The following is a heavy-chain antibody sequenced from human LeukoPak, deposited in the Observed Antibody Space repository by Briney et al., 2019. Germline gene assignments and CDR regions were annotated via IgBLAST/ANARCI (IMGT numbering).Heavy chain of an antibody. CDR2: IYYSGST. V-gene: IGHV4-59*12. J-gene: IGHJ4*02. Sequence: PSETLSLTCTVSGGSINSYYWSWIRQPPGKGLEWIGYIYYSGSTSYNPSLKSRVTMSVDTSKNQFSLKLSSVTAADTAVYYCARGRGSGSYFDYWGQGTLVTVSS. CDR3: ARGRGSGSYFDY. CDR1: GGSINSYY. D-gene: IGHD3-10*01.